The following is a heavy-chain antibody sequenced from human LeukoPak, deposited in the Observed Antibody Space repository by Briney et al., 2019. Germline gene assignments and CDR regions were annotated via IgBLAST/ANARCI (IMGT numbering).Heavy chain of an antibody. J-gene: IGHJ2*01. CDR2: IYTSGST. V-gene: IGHV4-61*02. CDR3: ARDGWFAESRYIDL. Sequence: SETLSLTCTVSGGSISSGSHYWSWIRQPAGKGLEWIGRIYTSGSTNYNPSLKSRVTISIDTSKNQFSLKLTSVTAADTAVYHCARDGWFAESRYIDLWGRGTLVTVSS. D-gene: IGHD3-10*01. CDR1: GGSISSGSHY.